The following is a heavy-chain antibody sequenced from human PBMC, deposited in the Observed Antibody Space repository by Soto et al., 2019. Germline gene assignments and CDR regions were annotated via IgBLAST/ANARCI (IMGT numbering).Heavy chain of an antibody. CDR3: AIGPTGWYGYGY. V-gene: IGHV3-74*01. Sequence: EVQLVECGGGLVQPGGSLILACVASGFTFRSSWMHWVRQAPGKGLVWVSRINSDATTTNYAEYGKGRCTIAGDNAENTLELQMEGQTAEDTAVDYCAIGPTGWYGYGYWGQGTLITVSS. CDR2: INSDATTT. J-gene: IGHJ4*02. D-gene: IGHD6-19*01. CDR1: GFTFRSSW.